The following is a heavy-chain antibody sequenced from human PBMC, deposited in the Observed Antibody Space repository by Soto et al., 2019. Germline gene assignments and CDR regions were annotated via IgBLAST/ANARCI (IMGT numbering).Heavy chain of an antibody. Sequence: QVQLVESGGGVVQPGRSLRLSCAASGFTFSSYGMHWVRQAPGKGLEWVAVIWYDGSNKYNADSVKGRFTLSRDNSKNTLYLQMNSLRAEDTAVYYCARDLAVPSPGCYYYYGMDVWGQGTTVTVSS. D-gene: IGHD1-1*01. J-gene: IGHJ6*02. CDR1: GFTFSSYG. V-gene: IGHV3-33*01. CDR3: ARDLAVPSPGCYYYYGMDV. CDR2: IWYDGSNK.